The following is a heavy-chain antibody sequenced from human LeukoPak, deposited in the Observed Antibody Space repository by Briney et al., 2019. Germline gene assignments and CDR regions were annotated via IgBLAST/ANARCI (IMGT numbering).Heavy chain of an antibody. D-gene: IGHD6-13*01. J-gene: IGHJ4*02. CDR2: IYYSGST. V-gene: IGHV4-30-4*08. Sequence: SQTLSLTCTVSGGSISSGDYYWSWIRQPPGKGLEWIGYIYYSGSTYYNPSLKSRVTISVDTSKNQFSLKLNSVTAADTAVYSCARLVPYSSNWYSDYWGQGTLVTVSS. CDR1: GGSISSGDYY. CDR3: ARLVPYSSNWYSDY.